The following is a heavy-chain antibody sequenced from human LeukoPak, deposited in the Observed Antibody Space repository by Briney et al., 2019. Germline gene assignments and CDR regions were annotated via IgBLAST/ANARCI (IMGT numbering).Heavy chain of an antibody. Sequence: ASVKVSCKASGYTFTGHYMHWVRQAPGQGPEWMGWVNPNSGGTNYAQKFQGRVTMTRDTSISTAYMELSGLRSDDTAVYYCARCSTPHWIFDAFDIWGQGTMVTVSS. CDR2: VNPNSGGT. CDR3: ARCSTPHWIFDAFDI. CDR1: GYTFTGHY. J-gene: IGHJ3*02. D-gene: IGHD1-1*01. V-gene: IGHV1-2*02.